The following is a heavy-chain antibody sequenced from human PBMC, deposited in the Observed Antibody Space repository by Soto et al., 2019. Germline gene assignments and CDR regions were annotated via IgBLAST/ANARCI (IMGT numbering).Heavy chain of an antibody. V-gene: IGHV4-59*08. CDR1: AGSISNSY. Sequence: SETLSLTCTVSAGSISNSYRSWIRQPPGKRLEWIGYFFYTGLTKYNPSLKSRVTMSVDTSKNQFSLKLTSVTAADTAVYYCAKHTYDFGPPDYWGQGTLVTVSS. D-gene: IGHD3-3*01. J-gene: IGHJ4*02. CDR3: AKHTYDFGPPDY. CDR2: FFYTGLT.